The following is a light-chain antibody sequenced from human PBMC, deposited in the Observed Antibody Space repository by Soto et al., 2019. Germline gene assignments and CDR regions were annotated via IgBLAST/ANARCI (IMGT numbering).Light chain of an antibody. J-gene: IGLJ1*01. Sequence: QSALTQPASVSGSPGQSITISCTGTSSGVGSYNLVSWYQQHPGKAPKLLIYDGSKRPSGVSNRFSESKSGNTASLTISGLQAEDEADYYCCSYVGNSAWVFGSGTKVTVL. CDR1: SSGVGSYNL. V-gene: IGLV2-23*01. CDR2: DGS. CDR3: CSYVGNSAWV.